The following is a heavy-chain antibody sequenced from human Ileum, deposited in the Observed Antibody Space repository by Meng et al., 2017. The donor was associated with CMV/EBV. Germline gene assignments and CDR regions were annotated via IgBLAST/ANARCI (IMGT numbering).Heavy chain of an antibody. CDR1: AASLSTYS. V-gene: IGHV4-4*07. J-gene: IGHJ4*02. D-gene: IGHD1-26*01. CDR2: LYTTGTI. CDR3: ATTYSDGDWNFDY. Sequence: VQSQESGPGLVKPSETLSLTCIVYAASLSTYSWHWIRQPAGKGLEWIGRLYTTGTIKYNPSPMSRLTMSLDTSKSQFSLNLRSLTAADTAVYYCATTYSDGDWNFDYWGQGTLVTVSS.